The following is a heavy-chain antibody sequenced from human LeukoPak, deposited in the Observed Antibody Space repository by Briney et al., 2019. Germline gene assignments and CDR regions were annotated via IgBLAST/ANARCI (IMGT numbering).Heavy chain of an antibody. CDR3: ARGGYSGYEYDY. V-gene: IGHV3-48*03. CDR1: GLAFTTYE. D-gene: IGHD5-12*01. J-gene: IGHJ4*02. Sequence: PGGSLRLSCSASGLAFTTYEMNWVRQAPGKGLEWVSYISSSGSTIFYADSVKGRFTISRDNAKNSLYLQMNSLRVEDTAVYYCARGGYSGYEYDYWGQGTLVTVSS. CDR2: ISSSGSTI.